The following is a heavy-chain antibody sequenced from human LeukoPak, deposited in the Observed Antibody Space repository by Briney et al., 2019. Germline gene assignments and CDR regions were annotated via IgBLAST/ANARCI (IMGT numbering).Heavy chain of an antibody. CDR3: ARATVTTSEIDY. D-gene: IGHD4-17*01. Sequence: ASVKVSCTASGYTFTGYYMHWVRQAPGQGLEWMGWINPNSGGTNYAQKFQGRVTMTRDTSISTAYMELSRLRSDDAAVYYCARATVTTSEIDYWGQGTLVTVSS. J-gene: IGHJ4*02. V-gene: IGHV1-2*02. CDR2: INPNSGGT. CDR1: GYTFTGYY.